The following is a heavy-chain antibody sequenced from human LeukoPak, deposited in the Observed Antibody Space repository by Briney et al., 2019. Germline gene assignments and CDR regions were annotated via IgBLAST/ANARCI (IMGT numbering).Heavy chain of an antibody. CDR2: IYHSGST. V-gene: IGHV4-38-2*02. J-gene: IGHJ3*02. D-gene: IGHD3-10*01. CDR3: ASKGLTMVRGAKRGAFDI. CDR1: GYSISSGYY. Sequence: SETLSLTCTVSGYSISSGYYWGWIRQPPGKGLEWIGSIYHSGSTYYNPSLKSRVTISVDTSKNQFSLKLSSVTAADTAVYYCASKGLTMVRGAKRGAFDIWGQGTMVTVSS.